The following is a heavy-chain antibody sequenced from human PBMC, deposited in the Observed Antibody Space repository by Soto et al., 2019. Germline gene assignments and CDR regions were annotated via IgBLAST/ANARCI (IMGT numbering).Heavy chain of an antibody. CDR3: ARVQRDTAMGHFDY. CDR2: ISYSGTT. D-gene: IGHD5-18*01. Sequence: SETLSLTCTVSGDSISSNNNYWSWIRQPPGEGLEWIGFISYSGTTSYSPSLKSRVAISLDTSKNQFSLNLGSVTAADTSVYYCARVQRDTAMGHFDYWGQGIVVTVSS. V-gene: IGHV4-30-4*01. CDR1: GDSISSNNNY. J-gene: IGHJ4*02.